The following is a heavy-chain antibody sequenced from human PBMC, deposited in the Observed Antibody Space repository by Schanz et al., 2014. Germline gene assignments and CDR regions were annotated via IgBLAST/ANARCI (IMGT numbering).Heavy chain of an antibody. CDR1: GFSFSDYW. V-gene: IGHV3-7*01. J-gene: IGHJ4*02. CDR3: VRDSPGDWENFGGPPPSPYDN. CDR2: IKKDGSEN. D-gene: IGHD3-10*01. Sequence: EVQLVESEGGLVQPGGSLRLSCEGSGFSFSDYWMGWVRQAPGKGLEWVANIKKDGSENYYADSVKGRFIISRDNAKSSQYLQMNILREEDTAIYYCVRDSPGDWENFGGPPPSPYDNWGQGTLVTVSS.